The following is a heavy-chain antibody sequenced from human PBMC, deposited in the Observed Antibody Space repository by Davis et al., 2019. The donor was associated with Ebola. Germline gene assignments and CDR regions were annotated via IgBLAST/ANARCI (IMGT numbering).Heavy chain of an antibody. CDR1: GGTFSSYA. CDR2: IIPIFGTA. D-gene: IGHD4-11*01. V-gene: IGHV1-69*06. Sequence: AASVKVSCKASGGTFSSYAVSWVRQAPGQGLEWMGGIIPIFGTANYAQKFQGRVTITADKSTSTAYMELSSLRSEDTAVYYCTTRNYWFDPWGQGTLVTVSS. J-gene: IGHJ5*02. CDR3: TTRNYWFDP.